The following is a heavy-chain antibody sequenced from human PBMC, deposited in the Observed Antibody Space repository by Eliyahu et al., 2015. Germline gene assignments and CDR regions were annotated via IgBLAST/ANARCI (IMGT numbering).Heavy chain of an antibody. J-gene: IGHJ3*02. CDR1: GGSXSGYY. CDR2: INHSGST. Sequence: QVQLQQWGAGRLXPSEXLSLTCXXYGGSXSGYYWXWIRQPPGKGLXWIGEINHSGSTNYNPSLKSRVTISVDTSKNQFSLKLSSVTAADTAVYYCARGADSGDAFDIWGQGTMVTVSS. CDR3: ARGADSGDAFDI. D-gene: IGHD1-26*01. V-gene: IGHV4-34*01.